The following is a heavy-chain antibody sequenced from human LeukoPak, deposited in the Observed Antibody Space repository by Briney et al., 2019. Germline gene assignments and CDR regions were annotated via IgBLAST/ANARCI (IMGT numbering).Heavy chain of an antibody. Sequence: GGLRLSFAASGFTFSSYWMSWLRQAPGRGREWVANIKQDGSEKYYVDSVKGRFKISRDNAKNSLYLQMNSLRAEDTAVYYCARDLRLGELSSSGIDYWGQGTLVTVSS. CDR2: IKQDGSEK. J-gene: IGHJ4*02. V-gene: IGHV3-7*01. D-gene: IGHD3-16*02. CDR3: ARDLRLGELSSSGIDY. CDR1: GFTFSSYW.